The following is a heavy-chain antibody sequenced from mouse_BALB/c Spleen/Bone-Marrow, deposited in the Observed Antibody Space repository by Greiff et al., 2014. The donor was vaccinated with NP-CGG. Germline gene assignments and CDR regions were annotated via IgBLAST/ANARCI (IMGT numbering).Heavy chain of an antibody. V-gene: IGHV2-9*02. D-gene: IGHD6-1*01. CDR2: MWAGGST. J-gene: IGHJ4*01. CDR3: ARERQPLEGAMDY. CDR1: GFSLTSYG. Sequence: QVQLQQSGPGLVAPSQSLSITCTVPGFSLTSYGVHWVRQPPGKGLEWLGVMWAGGSTNYNSALMSRLSISKDNSKSQVFLKMNSLQTDDTAMYYCARERQPLEGAMDYWGQGTSVTVSS.